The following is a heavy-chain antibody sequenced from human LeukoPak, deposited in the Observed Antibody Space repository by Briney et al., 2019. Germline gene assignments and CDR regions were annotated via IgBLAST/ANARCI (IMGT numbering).Heavy chain of an antibody. CDR1: GYRFTSYW. CDR3: ARRITTTYYYGSGSLYYFDY. D-gene: IGHD3-10*01. J-gene: IGHJ4*02. Sequence: SXXXSGYRFTSYWIGWGRPGPGKGVGWMGIIYPGXSDTRYSPSFQGQVTISADKSISTAYLQWSSLKASDTAMYYCARRITTTYYYGSGSLYYFDYWGQGTLVTVSS. V-gene: IGHV5-51*01. CDR2: IYPGXSDT.